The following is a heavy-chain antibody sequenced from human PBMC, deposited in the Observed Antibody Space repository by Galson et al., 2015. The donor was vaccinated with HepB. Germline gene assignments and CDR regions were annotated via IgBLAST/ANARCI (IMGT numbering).Heavy chain of an antibody. CDR1: GGSISSGGYY. V-gene: IGHV4-31*03. CDR3: ARETYDSSGYLYYFDY. Sequence: QVQLQESGPGLVKPSETLSLTCTVSGGSISSGGYYWSWIRQHPGKGLEWIGYIYYSGSTYYNPSLKSRVTISVDTSKNQFSLKLSSVTAADTAVYYCARETYDSSGYLYYFDYWGQGTLVTVSS. D-gene: IGHD3-22*01. CDR2: IYYSGST. J-gene: IGHJ4*02.